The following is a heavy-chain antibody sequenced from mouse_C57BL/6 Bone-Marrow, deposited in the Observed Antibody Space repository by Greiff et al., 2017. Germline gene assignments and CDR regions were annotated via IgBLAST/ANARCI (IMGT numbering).Heavy chain of an antibody. CDR1: GYTFTSYG. CDR2: IYPRSGNT. D-gene: IGHD2-10*01. Sequence: QVQLQQSGAELARPGASVKLSCKASGYTFTSYGISWVKQRTGQGLEWIGEIYPRSGNTYYNEKFKGKATLTADKSSSTAYMELRSLTSADSAVXFCSTYYGNVGSWFAYWGQGTLVTVSA. CDR3: STYYGNVGSWFAY. V-gene: IGHV1-81*01. J-gene: IGHJ3*01.